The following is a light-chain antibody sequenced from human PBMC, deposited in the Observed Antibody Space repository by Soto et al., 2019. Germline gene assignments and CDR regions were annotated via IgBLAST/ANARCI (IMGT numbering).Light chain of an antibody. Sequence: IQSTQSPSTLSASVADRVTINCRASPTTYTWLAWYQQKPGKAPKLLIYEASSLETGVPSRCSGSGAGTEFTLTISSLQPDDFATYYCQQYNTSWTFGQGTKVDI. CDR2: EAS. J-gene: IGKJ1*01. CDR3: QQYNTSWT. V-gene: IGKV1-5*03. CDR1: PTTYTW.